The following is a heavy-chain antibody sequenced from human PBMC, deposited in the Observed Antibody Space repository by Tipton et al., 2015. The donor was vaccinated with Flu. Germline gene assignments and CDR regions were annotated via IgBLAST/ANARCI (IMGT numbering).Heavy chain of an antibody. J-gene: IGHJ4*02. V-gene: IGHV4-4*07. CDR2: MYVSGST. CDR3: ASHSYSRGRAGH. Sequence: GLVKPSETLSLTCTVSGGSMSSFYWTWIRQPAGKGLEWIGRMYVSGSTKYNPSLKSRVTMSVDTSKNQFSLKLSSVTAADTAVFYCASHSYSRGRAGHWGQGTLVTVSS. CDR1: GGSMSSFY. D-gene: IGHD4-11*01.